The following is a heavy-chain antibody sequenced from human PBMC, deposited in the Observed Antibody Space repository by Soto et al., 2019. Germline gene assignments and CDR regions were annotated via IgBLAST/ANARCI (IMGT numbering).Heavy chain of an antibody. CDR3: ARGDTGYGSSNTCPFDY. V-gene: IGHV5-51*01. CDR1: GYSFTSYW. J-gene: IGHJ4*02. Sequence: PGESLKISCKGSGYSFTSYWIGWVRQMPGKGLEWMGIIYPGDSDTRYSPSFQGQVTISADKSISTAYPQWSSLKASDTAMYYCARGDTGYGSSNTCPFDYWGQGTQVTVSS. D-gene: IGHD2-2*01. CDR2: IYPGDSDT.